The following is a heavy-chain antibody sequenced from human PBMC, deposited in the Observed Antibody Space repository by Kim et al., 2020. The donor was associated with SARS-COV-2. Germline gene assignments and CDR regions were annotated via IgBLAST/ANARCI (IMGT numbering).Heavy chain of an antibody. V-gene: IGHV4-39*07. Sequence: SETLSLTCIVSGVSISSTNYFWAWIRQPPGKGLEWIGSIYSSGNTYYNPSLRSRVTISIDTSKNQFSVKLSSMTAADTAVYYCAKDDYRTIEGVVGATAFDYWGQGTLVTVSS. CDR1: GVSISSTNYF. J-gene: IGHJ4*02. D-gene: IGHD1-26*01. CDR2: IYSSGNT. CDR3: AKDDYRTIEGVVGATAFDY.